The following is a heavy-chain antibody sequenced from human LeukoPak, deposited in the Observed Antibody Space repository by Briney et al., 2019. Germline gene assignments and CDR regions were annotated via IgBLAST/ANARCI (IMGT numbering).Heavy chain of an antibody. CDR2: IAYDGSRA. CDR3: TRYNNDHFDY. V-gene: IGHV3-33*01. CDR1: GFTFGGYG. D-gene: IGHD1-14*01. Sequence: GGSLRLSCAGSGFTFGGYGMHWVRQTPGKGLEWVAVIAYDGSRAFYADSVKGRFTISRDNSKNTMSVQMDDLRAEDTAVYYCTRYNNDHFDYWGQGTLVTVSS. J-gene: IGHJ4*02.